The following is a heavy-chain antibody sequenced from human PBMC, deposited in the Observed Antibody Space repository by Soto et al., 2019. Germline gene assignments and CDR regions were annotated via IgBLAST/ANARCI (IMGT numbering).Heavy chain of an antibody. CDR1: GGSISSSSYY. CDR2: IYYSGST. Sequence: SETLSLTCTVSGGSISSSSYYWGWIRQPPGKGLEWIGSIYYSGSTYYNPSLKSRVTISVDTSKNQFSLKLSSVTAADTAVYYCAGHRSGSLAWLHPWGQGTLVTVYS. D-gene: IGHD5-12*01. J-gene: IGHJ5*02. CDR3: AGHRSGSLAWLHP. V-gene: IGHV4-39*01.